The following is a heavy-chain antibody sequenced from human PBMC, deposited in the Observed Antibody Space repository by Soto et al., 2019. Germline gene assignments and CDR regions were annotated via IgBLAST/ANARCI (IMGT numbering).Heavy chain of an antibody. J-gene: IGHJ6*02. Sequence: SETLSLTCTVSGVSISGSRYYWGWIRQPPGRGLEWIGNIYYSGSTYYTPALKSRVTLSVGTSKNQFSLNLNSVTAADTAVYYCARGGIPPSGYGIAYAMDVWGQGTTVTVS. CDR3: ARGGIPPSGYGIAYAMDV. V-gene: IGHV4-39*01. D-gene: IGHD1-26*01. CDR1: GVSISGSRYY. CDR2: IYYSGST.